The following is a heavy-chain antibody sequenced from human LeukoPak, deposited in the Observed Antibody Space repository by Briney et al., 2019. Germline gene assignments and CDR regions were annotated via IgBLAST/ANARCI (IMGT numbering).Heavy chain of an antibody. J-gene: IGHJ4*02. CDR3: ARDTHCFDY. CDR2: INPNSGAT. V-gene: IGHV1-2*06. Sequence: GASVKVSCKAYGYTFTDYFMHWVRQAPGQGLEWMGRINPNSGATNYAQKFQGRVTMTRDTSISTAYMELSRLTSDDTAIYYCARDTHCFDYWGQGTLATVSS. CDR1: GYTFTDYF.